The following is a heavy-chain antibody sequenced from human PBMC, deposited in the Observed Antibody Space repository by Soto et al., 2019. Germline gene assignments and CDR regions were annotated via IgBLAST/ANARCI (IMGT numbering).Heavy chain of an antibody. CDR3: AANWFDP. V-gene: IGHV3-48*04. J-gene: IGHJ5*02. Sequence: EVQLVESGGALVQPGGSLRLSCAASGFSFSSYSMNWVRQAPGKGLEWVSYISGSSSTTHYADSVKGRFTISRDNAKNSLYLQMNSLRVDDTAVYYCAANWFDPWGQGTLVTVSS. CDR1: GFSFSSYS. CDR2: ISGSSSTT.